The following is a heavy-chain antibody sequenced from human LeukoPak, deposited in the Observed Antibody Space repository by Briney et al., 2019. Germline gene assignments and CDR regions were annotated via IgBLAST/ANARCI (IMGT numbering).Heavy chain of an antibody. CDR3: TTGPL. Sequence: GALRLSCAGSGFHFRKAWMSWVRQGPGKGLEWVGRIKSKTDGGKTDYAAPVKGRFTISRDDSKNTLYLQMNSLKTEDTAVYYCTTGPLWGQGTLVTVSS. CDR2: IKSKTDGGKT. J-gene: IGHJ4*02. V-gene: IGHV3-15*01. CDR1: GFHFRKAW.